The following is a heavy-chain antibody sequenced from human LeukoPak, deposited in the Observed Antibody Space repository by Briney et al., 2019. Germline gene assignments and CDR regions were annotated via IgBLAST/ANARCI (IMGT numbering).Heavy chain of an antibody. D-gene: IGHD1-26*01. CDR3: SRGGATC. Sequence: GGSLRLSCAASGFTFSRYGMHWVRQAPGKGLVWVSHVSVDGSGTNYADSVKGQFTISRDNAKNTLYLHMNGLRAEDTAVYYCSRGGATCWGQGTLVTVSS. CDR1: GFTFSRYG. V-gene: IGHV3-74*01. CDR2: VSVDGSGT. J-gene: IGHJ4*02.